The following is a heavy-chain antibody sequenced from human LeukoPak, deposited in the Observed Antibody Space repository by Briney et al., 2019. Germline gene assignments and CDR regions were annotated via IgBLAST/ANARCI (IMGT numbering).Heavy chain of an antibody. CDR2: INHSGST. V-gene: IGHV4-34*01. J-gene: IGHJ4*02. CDR1: GGSFSGYY. Sequence: SETLSLTCAVYGGSFSGYYWSWIRQPPGKGLEWIGEINHSGSTNYNPSLKSRVTISVDTSKNQFSLKLSSVTAADTAVYYCARSPPPYGSSGYLLQDYWGQGTLVTVSS. CDR3: ARSPPPYGSSGYLLQDY. D-gene: IGHD3-22*01.